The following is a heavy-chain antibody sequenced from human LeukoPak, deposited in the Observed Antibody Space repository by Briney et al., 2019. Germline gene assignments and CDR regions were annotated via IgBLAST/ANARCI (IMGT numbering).Heavy chain of an antibody. CDR3: ARVPKATPCHFDY. CDR1: GYTFTGYY. D-gene: IGHD2-2*01. V-gene: IGHV1-2*02. CDR2: INPNSGGT. J-gene: IGHJ4*02. Sequence: GASLTVSCTASGYTFTGYYMHWVRQAPGQGLEWMGWINPNSGGTNYAQKFKGTVTMTRDTSISTAYMELSRLRSDDTAVYYCARVPKATPCHFDYWGQGTLVTVSS.